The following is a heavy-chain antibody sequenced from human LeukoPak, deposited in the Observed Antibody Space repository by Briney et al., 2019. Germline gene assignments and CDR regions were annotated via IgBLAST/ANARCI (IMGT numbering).Heavy chain of an antibody. V-gene: IGHV3-21*01. D-gene: IGHD3-16*01. CDR1: GFTFSSYS. J-gene: IGHJ4*02. Sequence: GGSLRLSCAGSGFTFSSYSMSWVRQAPGKGLEWVSSISSSSSYIYYADSVKGRYTISRDNAKNSLYLQMNSLRAEDTAVYYCARGGNFDYWGQGTLVTVSS. CDR2: ISSSSSYI. CDR3: ARGGNFDY.